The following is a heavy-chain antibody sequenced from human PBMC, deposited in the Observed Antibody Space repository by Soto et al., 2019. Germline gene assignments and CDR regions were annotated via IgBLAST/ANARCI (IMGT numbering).Heavy chain of an antibody. V-gene: IGHV4-39*01. CDR2: IYYSGST. D-gene: IGHD3-10*01. CDR3: VRHLQEKLSGRDWFDP. CDR1: GGSISSSSYY. J-gene: IGHJ5*02. Sequence: SETLSLTCTVSGGSISSSSYYWGWIRQPPGKGLEWIGSIYYSGSTYYNPSLKSRVTISVDTSKNQFSLKLSSVTAADTAVYYCVRHLQEKLSGRDWFDPWGQGTLVTVSS.